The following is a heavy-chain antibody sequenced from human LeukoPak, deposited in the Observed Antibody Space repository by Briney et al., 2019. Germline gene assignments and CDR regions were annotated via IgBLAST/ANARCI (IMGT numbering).Heavy chain of an antibody. CDR3: ARQQWLAQLGD. J-gene: IGHJ4*02. D-gene: IGHD6-19*01. V-gene: IGHV4-39*01. CDR2: INYTGKT. CDR1: GGSISGSYYY. Sequence: PSETLSLTCTVSGGSISGSYYYWGWIRQPPGKGLEWIGSINYTGKTYYNPSLKSRVTTSVDTSKNHFSLKLISVTAADTAVYYCARQQWLAQLGDWGQGTLVTVSS.